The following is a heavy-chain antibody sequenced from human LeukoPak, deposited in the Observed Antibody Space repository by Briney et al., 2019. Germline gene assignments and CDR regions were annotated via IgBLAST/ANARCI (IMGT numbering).Heavy chain of an antibody. CDR2: INPSSGST. CDR1: GYSFTGYY. J-gene: IGHJ4*02. V-gene: IGHV1-46*01. Sequence: ASVKVSCKASGYSFTGYYLHWVRQAPGQGLEWMGIINPSSGSTNYAQKFQGRVTMTRDMSTSTVYMELSSLRSEDTAVYYCARDRSGSSGYYYFDYWGQGTLVTVSS. CDR3: ARDRSGSSGYYYFDY. D-gene: IGHD3-22*01.